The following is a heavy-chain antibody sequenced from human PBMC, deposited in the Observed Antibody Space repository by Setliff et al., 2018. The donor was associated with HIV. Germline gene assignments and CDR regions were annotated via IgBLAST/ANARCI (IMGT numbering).Heavy chain of an antibody. D-gene: IGHD3-22*01. CDR1: GYNFMDYY. J-gene: IGHJ6*03. Sequence: ASVKVSCKASGYNFMDYYIYWVRQAPGQGLEWMGKISPGGGSTSKEQKFQGRFTMTRDTSTSTVYMELSSLRSEDTAVYYCARGPLVVPTHYYMDLWGKGTTVTVS. CDR2: ISPGGGST. CDR3: ARGPLVVPTHYYMDL. V-gene: IGHV1-46*01.